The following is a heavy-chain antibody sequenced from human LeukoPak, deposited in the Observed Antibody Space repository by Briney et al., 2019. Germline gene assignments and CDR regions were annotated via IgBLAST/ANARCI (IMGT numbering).Heavy chain of an antibody. CDR1: GGSISSSSYY. J-gene: IGHJ4*02. Sequence: SETLSLTCTVSGGSISSSSYYWGWIRQPPGTGLEWLGSIYYSGSTYYNPSLKSRVTISVDTSKNQFSLKLSSVTAADTALYYCARYNSGSYSYYFDYWGQGTLVTVSS. CDR3: ARYNSGSYSYYFDY. CDR2: IYYSGST. D-gene: IGHD1-26*01. V-gene: IGHV4-39*01.